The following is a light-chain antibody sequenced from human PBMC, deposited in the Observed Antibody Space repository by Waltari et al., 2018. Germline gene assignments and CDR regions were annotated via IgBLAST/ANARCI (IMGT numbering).Light chain of an antibody. J-gene: IGKJ4*01. Sequence: DIQLTQSPSFLSASVGDRVTITCRASRGIGNSLAWYQQKPGKAPKLLIYAASTLQTGVPSRFSGSGYGTEFTLAISSLQPEDFATYYCQQLIDYPLTFGGGTNVEIK. V-gene: IGKV1-9*01. CDR1: RGIGNS. CDR3: QQLIDYPLT. CDR2: AAS.